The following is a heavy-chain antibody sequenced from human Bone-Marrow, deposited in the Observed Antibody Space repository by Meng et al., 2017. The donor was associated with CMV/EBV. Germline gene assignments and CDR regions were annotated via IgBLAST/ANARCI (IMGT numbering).Heavy chain of an antibody. CDR1: GFTFSGYA. Sequence: GGSLRLSCAASGFTFSGYAMHWVRQAPGKGLEWVANIKQDGSEKYYVDSVKGRFTISRDNAKNSLYLQMNSLRAEDTAVYYCARGLRMDVWGQGTTVTVSS. CDR2: IKQDGSEK. V-gene: IGHV3-7*01. J-gene: IGHJ6*02. CDR3: ARGLRMDV.